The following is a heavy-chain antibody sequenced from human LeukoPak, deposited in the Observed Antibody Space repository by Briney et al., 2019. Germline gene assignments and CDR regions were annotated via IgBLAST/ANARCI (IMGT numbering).Heavy chain of an antibody. CDR1: GFTVSSNY. Sequence: PGGSLRLSCAASGFTVSSNYMSWVRQAPGKGLEWVSVIYSGGSTYFTDSVKGRFTASRDNSKNTLYLQMNGLRAEDTAVYYCARSLEVDPWGQGTLVTVSS. J-gene: IGHJ5*02. CDR3: ARSLEVDP. CDR2: IYSGGST. V-gene: IGHV3-53*01.